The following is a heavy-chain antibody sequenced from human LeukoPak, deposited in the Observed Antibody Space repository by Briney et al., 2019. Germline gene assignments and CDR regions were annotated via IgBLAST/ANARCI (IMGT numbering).Heavy chain of an antibody. D-gene: IGHD3-10*01. CDR1: GFTFSSYG. CDR2: ISGSGGST. Sequence: GGSLRLSCAASGFTFSSYGMSWVRQAPGKGLEWVSAISGSGGSTYYADSVKGRFTISRDNSKNTLYLQMNSLRAEDTAVYYCAKASGSGSRSYYYYYMDVWGKGTTVTISS. V-gene: IGHV3-23*01. CDR3: AKASGSGSRSYYYYYMDV. J-gene: IGHJ6*03.